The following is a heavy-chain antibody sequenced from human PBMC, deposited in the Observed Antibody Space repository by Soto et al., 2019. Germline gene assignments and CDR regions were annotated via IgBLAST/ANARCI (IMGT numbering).Heavy chain of an antibody. D-gene: IGHD2-21*02. Sequence: GGSLKLSCAASGFTFSSYATSWVRQAPGKGLEWVPAISGSGGSTYYADSVKGRFTISRDNSKNTLYLQMNSLRAEATAVYYCAKDLGAYCGGDCPDDAFDIWGQGTMVTVSS. J-gene: IGHJ3*02. CDR1: GFTFSSYA. V-gene: IGHV3-23*01. CDR2: ISGSGGST. CDR3: AKDLGAYCGGDCPDDAFDI.